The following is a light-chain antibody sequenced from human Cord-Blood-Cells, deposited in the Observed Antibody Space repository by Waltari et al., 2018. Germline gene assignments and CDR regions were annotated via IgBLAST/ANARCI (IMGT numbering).Light chain of an antibody. CDR1: QSVLYRSNNKNY. CDR3: QQYYSTPMYT. V-gene: IGKV4-1*01. CDR2: WAS. Sequence: DIVMTQSPDSLAVSLGERAPINCKSSQSVLYRSNNKNYLAWYQQKPGQPPKLLIYWASTRESGVPDRFSGSGSGTDFTLTISSLQAEDVAVYYCQQYYSTPMYTFGQGTKLEIK. J-gene: IGKJ2*01.